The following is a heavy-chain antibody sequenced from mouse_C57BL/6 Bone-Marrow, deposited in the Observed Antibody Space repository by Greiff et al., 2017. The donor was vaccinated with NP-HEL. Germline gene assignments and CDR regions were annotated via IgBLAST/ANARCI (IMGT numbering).Heavy chain of an antibody. Sequence: EVNVVESGGDLVKPGGSLKLSCAASGFTFSSYGMSWVRQTPDKRLEWVATISSGGSYTYYPDSVKGRFTISRDNAKNTLYLQMSSLKSEDTSMYYCARHLTGRLPFAYWGQGTLVTVSA. J-gene: IGHJ3*01. CDR2: ISSGGSYT. CDR3: ARHLTGRLPFAY. V-gene: IGHV5-6*01. D-gene: IGHD4-1*01. CDR1: GFTFSSYG.